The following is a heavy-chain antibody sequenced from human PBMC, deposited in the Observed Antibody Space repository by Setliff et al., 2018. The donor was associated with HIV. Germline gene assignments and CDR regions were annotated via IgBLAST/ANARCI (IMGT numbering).Heavy chain of an antibody. CDR1: GGSISSYY. CDR3: ARTITTFGVIGRGGRMDV. Sequence: SETLSLTCTVSGGSISSYYWSWIRQPPGKGLEWIGYIYYSGSTNYNPSLKNRVTISIDTSKNQFSLKLSSVTAADTAIYYCARTITTFGVIGRGGRMDVWGKGTTVTVSS. J-gene: IGHJ6*04. V-gene: IGHV4-59*01. D-gene: IGHD3-3*01. CDR2: IYYSGST.